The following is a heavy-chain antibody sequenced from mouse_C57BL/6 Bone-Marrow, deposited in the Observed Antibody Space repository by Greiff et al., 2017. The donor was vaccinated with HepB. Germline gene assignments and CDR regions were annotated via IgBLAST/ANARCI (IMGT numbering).Heavy chain of an antibody. D-gene: IGHD2-5*01. Sequence: VQLQQSGPGLVQPSQSLSITCTVSGFSLTSYGVHWVRQSPGKGLEWLGVIWRGGSTDYNAAFMSRLSITKDNSKSQVFFKMNSLQADDTAIYYCAKYYSNYYYAMDYWGQGTSVTVSS. V-gene: IGHV2-5*01. CDR1: GFSLTSYG. CDR3: AKYYSNYYYAMDY. J-gene: IGHJ4*01. CDR2: IWRGGST.